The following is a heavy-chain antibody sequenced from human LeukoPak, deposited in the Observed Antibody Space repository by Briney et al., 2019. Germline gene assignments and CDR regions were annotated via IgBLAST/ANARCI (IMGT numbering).Heavy chain of an antibody. D-gene: IGHD1-7*01. Sequence: ASVKVSCKASGYTSTSYGISWVRQAPGQGLEWMGWISAYNGNTNYAQKLQGRVTMTTDTSTSTAYMELRSLRSDDTAVYYCARVDWNYGYNWFDPWGQGTLVTVSS. V-gene: IGHV1-18*01. J-gene: IGHJ5*02. CDR2: ISAYNGNT. CDR1: GYTSTSYG. CDR3: ARVDWNYGYNWFDP.